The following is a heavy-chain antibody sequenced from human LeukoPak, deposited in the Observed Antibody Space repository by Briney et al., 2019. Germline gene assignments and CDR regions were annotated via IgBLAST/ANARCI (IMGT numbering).Heavy chain of an antibody. V-gene: IGHV3-23*01. D-gene: IGHD6-19*01. CDR3: VRFGACTSSFCSTSGWVTFDY. J-gene: IGHJ4*02. CDR2: ISGSGGKT. CDR1: GFTFSSYA. Sequence: GGSLRLSCAASGFTFSSYAMSWVRQAPGKGLEWVSAISGSGGKTYYADSVKGRFTISRDNAKNSLYLQMNSLRAEDTAVYYCVRFGACTSSFCSTSGWVTFDYWGRGTLVTVSS.